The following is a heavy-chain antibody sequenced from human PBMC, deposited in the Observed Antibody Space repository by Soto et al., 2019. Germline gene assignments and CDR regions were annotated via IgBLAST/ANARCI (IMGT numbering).Heavy chain of an antibody. V-gene: IGHV1-18*01. D-gene: IGHD3-3*01. J-gene: IGHJ4*02. Sequence: QVQLVQSGAEVKRPGASVKVSCKASGYTFRNYGITWVRQAPGQGLEWMAWISPYNGNTNYAQDLQGRVTMTTDTSTSTAYMRLRSLTSEDTAMYYCARDLVSGSDFWRAYNGGYFDYWGQGTLVTVSS. CDR2: ISPYNGNT. CDR3: ARDLVSGSDFWRAYNGGYFDY. CDR1: GYTFRNYG.